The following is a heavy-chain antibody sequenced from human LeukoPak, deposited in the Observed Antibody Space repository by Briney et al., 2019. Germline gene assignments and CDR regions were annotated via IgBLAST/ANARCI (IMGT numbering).Heavy chain of an antibody. V-gene: IGHV3-23*01. J-gene: IGHJ4*02. CDR2: ISGRGVST. CDR1: GFTLSSYV. CDR3: AKVGSGWYYFDY. D-gene: IGHD6-19*01. Sequence: GGSLRLSCAASGFTLSSYVMSWVRQAPGKGLEWVSGISGRGVSTYYADPVKGRFTISRDNSKNTLYLQMNSLRAEDTAVYYCAKVGSGWYYFDYWGQGTLVTVSS.